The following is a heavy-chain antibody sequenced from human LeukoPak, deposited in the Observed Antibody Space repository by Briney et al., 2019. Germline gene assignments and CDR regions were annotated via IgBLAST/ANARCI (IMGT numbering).Heavy chain of an antibody. CDR3: ARTVGTHRFDY. Sequence: PSETLSLTCTVSGGSISSRSHYWGWIRQPPGKELEWIGTIYYSGETHYNPSLHSRVVISVDTSNNHFSLKLTSVTAPDTAVYYCARTVGTHRFDYWGQGTLVTVSS. CDR2: IYYSGET. CDR1: GGSISSRSHY. D-gene: IGHD4-23*01. V-gene: IGHV4-39*02. J-gene: IGHJ4*02.